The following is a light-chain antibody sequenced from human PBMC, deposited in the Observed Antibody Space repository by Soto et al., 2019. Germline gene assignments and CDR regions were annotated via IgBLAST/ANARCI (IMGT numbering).Light chain of an antibody. V-gene: IGLV2-11*01. CDR3: CSYAGTYWV. CDR1: SNDVGGYNY. J-gene: IGLJ3*02. CDR2: DVS. Sequence: QSALTQPRSVSGSPGQSVTISCTGTSNDVGGYNYVSWFQQHPGKFPKLMVYDVSYRPSGVPDRFSGSKSGNTASLTISGLQADDEGDYYFCSYAGTYWVFGGGTKLT.